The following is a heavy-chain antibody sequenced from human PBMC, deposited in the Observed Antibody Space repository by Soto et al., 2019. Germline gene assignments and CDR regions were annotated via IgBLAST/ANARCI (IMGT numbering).Heavy chain of an antibody. CDR3: AMVAVCVRPSAEEV. J-gene: IGHJ6*02. CDR2: INAYNGTT. Sequence: QVQLVQSGAEVKNPGASVKVSCKASGHSFTRYGIGWARQAPGQVLEWMGWINAYNGTTNYAQNLQGRLTLSTDTATTTAYRALTTLTSNVTDIYTWAMVAVCVRPSAEEVWGQGTTVTVPS. D-gene: IGHD6-19*01. CDR1: GHSFTRYG. V-gene: IGHV1-18*01.